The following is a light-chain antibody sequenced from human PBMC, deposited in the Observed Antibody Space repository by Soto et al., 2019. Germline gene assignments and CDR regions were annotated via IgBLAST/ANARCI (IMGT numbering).Light chain of an antibody. CDR3: HQYGSSPGT. CDR2: GAS. V-gene: IGKV3-20*01. CDR1: QIVTSNY. Sequence: EIVLTQSPGTLSSSPGERATLSCRASQIVTSNYLAWYQQKRGQAPRLLIWGASIRATDLPDRFSGGESGTDFTLTISRLEAEDFAVYYCHQYGSSPGTFGQGTKVEIK. J-gene: IGKJ1*01.